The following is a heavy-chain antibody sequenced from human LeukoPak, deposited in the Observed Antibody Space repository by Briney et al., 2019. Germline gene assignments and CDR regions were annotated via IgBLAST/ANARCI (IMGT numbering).Heavy chain of an antibody. D-gene: IGHD4-17*01. Sequence: PSETLSLTCAVYGESFSGYYWGWIRQSPGKGLEWIGEINHTGGTKYNPSLKSRVTISIDKSKNQFSLKLISVTAADTAVYYCAGCSDYGDFWFDPWGQGTLVTVSS. CDR1: GESFSGYY. J-gene: IGHJ5*02. V-gene: IGHV4-34*01. CDR2: INHTGGT. CDR3: AGCSDYGDFWFDP.